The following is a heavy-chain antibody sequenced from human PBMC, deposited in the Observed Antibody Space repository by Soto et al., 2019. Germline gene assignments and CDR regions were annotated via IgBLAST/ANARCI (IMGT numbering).Heavy chain of an antibody. CDR3: ARGVPDCSGGSCYPYYFDY. D-gene: IGHD2-15*01. V-gene: IGHV3-21*01. CDR1: GFTFSIYS. Sequence: GGSLRLSCAASGFTFSIYSMNWVGQAPGKGLEWVSSISSSSSYIYYADSVKGRFTISRDNAKNSLYLQMNSLRAEDTAVYYCARGVPDCSGGSCYPYYFDYWGLGTLVTVSS. CDR2: ISSSSSYI. J-gene: IGHJ4*02.